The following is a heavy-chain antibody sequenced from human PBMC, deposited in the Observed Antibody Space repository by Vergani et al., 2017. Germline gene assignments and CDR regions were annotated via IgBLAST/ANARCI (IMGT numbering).Heavy chain of an antibody. CDR1: GFTVSSNY. V-gene: IGHV3-53*04. CDR3: ARCSVAGEYYYGMDV. J-gene: IGHJ6*02. D-gene: IGHD6-19*01. CDR2: IYSGGST. Sequence: EVQLVESGGGLVQPGGSLRLSCAASGFTVSSNYMSWVRQAPGKGLEWVSVIYSGGSTYYADSVKGRFTISRHNSKNTLYLQMNSLRAEDTAVYYCARCSVAGEYYYGMDVWGQGTTVTVSS.